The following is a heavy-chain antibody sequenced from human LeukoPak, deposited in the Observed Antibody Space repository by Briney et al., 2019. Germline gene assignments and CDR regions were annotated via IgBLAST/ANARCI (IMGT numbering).Heavy chain of an antibody. V-gene: IGHV4-59*01. CDR2: IYYSGST. CDR1: GGSISSYY. D-gene: IGHD5-12*01. J-gene: IGHJ4*02. Sequence: SETLSLTCTVSGGSISSYYWSWIRQPPGKGLEWIGYIYYSGSTNYNPSLKSRVTISVDTSKNQFSLKLSSVTAADTAVYYCARGGGLSGYDYIDYWGQGTLVAVPS. CDR3: ARGGGLSGYDYIDY.